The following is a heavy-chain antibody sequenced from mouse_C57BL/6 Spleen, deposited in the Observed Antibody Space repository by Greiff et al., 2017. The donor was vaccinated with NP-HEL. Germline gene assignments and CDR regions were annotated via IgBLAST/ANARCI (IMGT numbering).Heavy chain of an antibody. CDR1: GYTFTSYW. CDR2: IAPNSGGT. Sequence: HVQLQQPGAELVKPGASVKLSCKASGYTFTSYWMHWVKQRPGRGLEWIGRIAPNSGGTKYNEKFKSKATLTVDKPSSTAYMQLSSLTSEDSAVDYCARDYDWYFDVWGTGTTVTVSS. J-gene: IGHJ1*03. D-gene: IGHD2-4*01. V-gene: IGHV1-72*01. CDR3: ARDYDWYFDV.